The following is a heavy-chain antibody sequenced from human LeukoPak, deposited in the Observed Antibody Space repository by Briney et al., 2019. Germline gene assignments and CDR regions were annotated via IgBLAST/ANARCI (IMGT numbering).Heavy chain of an antibody. CDR1: GYTFINYY. CDR3: ERAIYCSGGSCHWEFDY. V-gene: IGHV1-46*01. D-gene: IGHD2-15*01. J-gene: IGHJ4*02. Sequence: ASVKVSCKASGYTFINYYIHWVRQAPGQGLEWMGIINRRDDSSSYAQKFQGRVTMTRDTSTSTVYMELSSLRFEGTAVYYCERAIYCSGGSCHWEFDYWGQGTLVTVSS. CDR2: INRRDDSS.